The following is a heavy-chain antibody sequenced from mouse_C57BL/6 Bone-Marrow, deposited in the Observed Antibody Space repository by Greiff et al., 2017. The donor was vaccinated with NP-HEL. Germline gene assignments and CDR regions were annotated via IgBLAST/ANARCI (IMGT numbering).Heavy chain of an antibody. J-gene: IGHJ4*01. CDR3: ARSIYYDYADAPFYAMDY. CDR1: GFTFTDYY. D-gene: IGHD2-4*01. V-gene: IGHV7-3*01. Sequence: EVMLVESGGGLVQPGGSLSLSCAASGFTFTDYYMSWVRQPPGKALEWLVFIRNKANGYTTDYSASVKGRFTISRDNSKRILYLQMNALRAEDSATYYCARSIYYDYADAPFYAMDYWGQGTSVTVSS. CDR2: IRNKANGYTT.